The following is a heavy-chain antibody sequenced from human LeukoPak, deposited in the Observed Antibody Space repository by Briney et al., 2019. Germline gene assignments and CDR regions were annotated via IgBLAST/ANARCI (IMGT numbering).Heavy chain of an antibody. CDR1: GFTFTSSA. V-gene: IGHV1-58*01. CDR3: AAVPGSRLAFGVVKQFNP. CDR2: IVVGSGNT. D-gene: IGHD3-3*01. Sequence: SVKVSCKASGFTFTSSAVQWVRQARGQRLEWIGWIVVGSGNTNYAQKFQERVTTTRDMTTSTAYMELSSLRSEDTAVYYCAAVPGSRLAFGVVKQFNPWGQGTLVTVSS. J-gene: IGHJ5*02.